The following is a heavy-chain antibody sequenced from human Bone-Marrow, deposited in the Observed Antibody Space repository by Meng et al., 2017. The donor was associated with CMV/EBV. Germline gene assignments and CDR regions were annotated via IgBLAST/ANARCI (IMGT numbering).Heavy chain of an antibody. V-gene: IGHV3-48*01. CDR3: AKDILTGVLGN. J-gene: IGHJ4*02. CDR1: GFSFSDYS. D-gene: IGHD3-10*01. CDR2: ISSSSSKI. Sequence: GESLKISCAASGFSFSDYSMNWVRQAPGKGLEWVLYISSSSSKIYYADSVKGRFTISRDNSKNTLYLQMNSLRAEDTAVYYCAKDILTGVLGNWGQGTLVTVSS.